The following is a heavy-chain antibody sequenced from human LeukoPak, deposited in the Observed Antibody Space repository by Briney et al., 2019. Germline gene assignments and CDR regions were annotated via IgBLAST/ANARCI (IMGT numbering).Heavy chain of an antibody. CDR1: GFTFSTYA. J-gene: IGHJ3*01. CDR2: ISGSGDGT. D-gene: IGHD2-8*01. CDR3: ARVGYYDF. Sequence: GGSLRLSCAASGFTFSTYAMSWVRQAPGKGLEWVSSISGSGDGTYHADSVKGRFTISRDNAKNSLYLQMNSLRAEDTAVYYCARVGYYDFWGQGTMATVSS. V-gene: IGHV3-23*01.